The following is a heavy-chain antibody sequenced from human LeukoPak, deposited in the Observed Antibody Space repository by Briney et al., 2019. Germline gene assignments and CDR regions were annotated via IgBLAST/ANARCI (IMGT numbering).Heavy chain of an antibody. CDR2: IYYSGST. D-gene: IGHD5-12*01. CDR3: ARDGYSGNDGL. V-gene: IGHV4-59*01. Sequence: PGGSLRLSCAASEFTFSSYTMNWIRQPPGKGLEWIGYIYYSGSTNYNPSLKSRVTISVDTSNNQFSLKLTSVTAADTAVYYCARDGYSGNDGLWGQGSLVTVSS. CDR1: EFTFSSYT. J-gene: IGHJ4*02.